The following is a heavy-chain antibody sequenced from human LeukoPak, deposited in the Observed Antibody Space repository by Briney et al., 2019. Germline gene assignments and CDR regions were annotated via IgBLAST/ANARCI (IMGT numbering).Heavy chain of an antibody. J-gene: IGHJ4*02. CDR2: ISFDGSNK. CDR3: ARDILAVDGTGYFDS. CDR1: GFTFSSYA. Sequence: GGSLRLSCAASGFTFSSYAMHWVRQAPGKGLEWVAVISFDGSNKYYADSVKGRFTISRDNSKNTLYLQMNSLRAEDTAVYYCARDILAVDGTGYFDSWGQGTLVTVSS. D-gene: IGHD6-19*01. V-gene: IGHV3-30-3*01.